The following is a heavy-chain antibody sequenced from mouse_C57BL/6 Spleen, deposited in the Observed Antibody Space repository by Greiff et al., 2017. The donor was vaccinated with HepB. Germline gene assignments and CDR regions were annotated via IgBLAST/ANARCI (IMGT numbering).Heavy chain of an antibody. CDR3: ARKGDYGAWFAY. Sequence: EVHLVESGGGLVKPGGSLKLSCAASGFTFSSYAMSWVRQTPEKRLEWVATISDGGSYTYYPDNVKGRFTISRDNAKNNLYLQMSHLKSEDTAMYYCARKGDYGAWFAYWGQGTLVTVSA. CDR1: GFTFSSYA. V-gene: IGHV5-4*01. D-gene: IGHD2-13*01. CDR2: ISDGGSYT. J-gene: IGHJ3*01.